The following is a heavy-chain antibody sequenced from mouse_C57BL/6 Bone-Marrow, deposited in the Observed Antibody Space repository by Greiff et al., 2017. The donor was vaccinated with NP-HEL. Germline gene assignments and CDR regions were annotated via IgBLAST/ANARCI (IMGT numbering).Heavy chain of an antibody. V-gene: IGHV14-4*01. CDR3: TTLPRWDWNAMDY. CDR1: GFNIKDDY. J-gene: IGHJ4*01. CDR2: IDPENGDT. D-gene: IGHD4-1*01. Sequence: VQLQQSGAELVRPGASVKLSCTASGFNIKDDYMHWVKQRPEQGLEWIGWIDPENGDTEYAPKFQGKATLTADTSSNPAYLQLSSLTSEDTTVYYCTTLPRWDWNAMDYWGQGPSVTVSS.